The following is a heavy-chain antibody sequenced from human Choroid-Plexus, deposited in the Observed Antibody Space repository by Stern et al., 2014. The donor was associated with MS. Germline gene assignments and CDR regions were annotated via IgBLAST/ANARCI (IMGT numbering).Heavy chain of an antibody. V-gene: IGHV3-30*18. CDR2: VSYDGSNK. Sequence: VQLVEYGGGVVQPGRPLRLSCVASGFTFGSCAMHWVRPAPGKGLEGAASVSYDGSNKYYADSVKGRFTISRDNSQNTLYMQMSSLRPEDTAVYYCAKDRQYLTYFFDHWGQGSLVTVSS. J-gene: IGHJ5*02. CDR3: AKDRQYLTYFFDH. D-gene: IGHD2/OR15-2a*01. CDR1: GFTFGSCA.